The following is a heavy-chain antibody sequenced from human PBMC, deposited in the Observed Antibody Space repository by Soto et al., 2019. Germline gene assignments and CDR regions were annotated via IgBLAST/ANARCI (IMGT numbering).Heavy chain of an antibody. V-gene: IGHV4-31*11. Sequence: QVQLQESGPGLVIPSQTLTLTCAVSGASIDNNGYSWTWIRQHPGKGLAWIGTNNNRGDTYYNPSLKSRLTISLATSQNHFSLRLNAVTAADTATYYCARGGSGWKALNWFDPWGQGIMVTVSS. CDR1: GASIDNNGYS. D-gene: IGHD6-19*01. CDR2: NNNRGDT. CDR3: ARGGSGWKALNWFDP. J-gene: IGHJ5*02.